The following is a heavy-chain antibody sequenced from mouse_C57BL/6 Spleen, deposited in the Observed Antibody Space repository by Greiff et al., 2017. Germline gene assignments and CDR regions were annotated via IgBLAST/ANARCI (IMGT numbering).Heavy chain of an antibody. D-gene: IGHD2-13*01. J-gene: IGHJ4*01. Sequence: VQLQQPGTELVKPGASVKLSCKASGYTFTSYWMHWVKQRPGQGLEWIGNINPGSGGTNYNEKFKSKDTLTVDTSSSPAYMQLSSLTSEDAEVYLCARGHYGDNGQNGSDYWGQGTSVTVSS. CDR3: ARGHYGDNGQNGSDY. V-gene: IGHV1-53*01. CDR1: GYTFTSYW. CDR2: INPGSGGT.